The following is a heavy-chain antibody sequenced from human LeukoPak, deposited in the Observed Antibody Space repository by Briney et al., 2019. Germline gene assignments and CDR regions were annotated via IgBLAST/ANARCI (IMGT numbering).Heavy chain of an antibody. V-gene: IGHV1-2*02. J-gene: IGHJ3*02. Sequence: ASVKVSCKASGYTFTGYYMHWVRQAPGQGLEWMGWINPNSGGTNYAQKFQGRVTMTRDTSISTAYMELSRLRSDDTAVYYYARDLDPMIVVVITSLAFDIWGQGTMVTVSS. CDR2: INPNSGGT. CDR3: ARDLDPMIVVVITSLAFDI. CDR1: GYTFTGYY. D-gene: IGHD3-22*01.